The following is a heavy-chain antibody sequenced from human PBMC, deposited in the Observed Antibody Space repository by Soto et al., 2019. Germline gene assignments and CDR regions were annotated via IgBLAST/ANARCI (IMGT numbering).Heavy chain of an antibody. J-gene: IGHJ5*02. CDR3: ARDQYDILTGYDWFAP. Sequence: SETLSLTCSVSGGSVSSDRNYWSWIRQPPGKGLEWIGYIYYSGTTNYNPSLKSRVTIALDRSKNQFSLKVTSVTAADTAIYYWARDQYDILTGYDWFAPWGPGTQVPVSS. CDR2: IYYSGTT. CDR1: GGSVSSDRNY. D-gene: IGHD3-9*01. V-gene: IGHV4-61*01.